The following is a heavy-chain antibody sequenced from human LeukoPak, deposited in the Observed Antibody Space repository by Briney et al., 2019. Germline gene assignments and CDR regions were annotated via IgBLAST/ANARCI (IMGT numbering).Heavy chain of an antibody. D-gene: IGHD3-22*01. CDR2: NYYSGSP. J-gene: IGHJ1*01. CDR1: GGSISSYY. V-gene: IGHV4-59*08. Sequence: SETLSLTCTVSGGSISSYYWSWIRQPPGKGLEWIGYNYYSGSPNFNPSLKSRVIISVDTSKKQFSLKLSSVTAADTAVYYCARHDSYDSSGYYSGYFQHWGQGTLVTVSS. CDR3: ARHDSYDSSGYYSGYFQH.